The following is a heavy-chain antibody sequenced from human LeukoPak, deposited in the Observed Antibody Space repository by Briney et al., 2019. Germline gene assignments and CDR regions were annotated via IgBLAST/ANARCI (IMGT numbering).Heavy chain of an antibody. CDR2: IIPILGIA. J-gene: IGHJ6*02. CDR3: ASPHGSGSYYKDYYYGMDV. V-gene: IGHV1-69*04. CDR1: GGTFSNYA. D-gene: IGHD3-10*01. Sequence: SVNVSCKASGGTFSNYAISWVRQAPGQGLEWMGRIIPILGIANYAQKFQGRVTITADKSTSTAYMELSSLRSEDTAVYYCASPHGSGSYYKDYYYGMDVWGQGTTVTVSS.